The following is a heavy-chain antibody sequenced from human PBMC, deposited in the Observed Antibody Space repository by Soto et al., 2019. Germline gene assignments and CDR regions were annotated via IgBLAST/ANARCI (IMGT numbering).Heavy chain of an antibody. V-gene: IGHV1-69*01. D-gene: IGHD6-19*01. Sequence: QVQLVQSGAEVKKPGSSVKVSCKASGGTFSSYAISWVRQAPGQGLEWMGGIIPIFGTANYAQKFQGRVTITADESTSTAYMELSSLRSEDTAEYYCARVPQGIAVAIYFDYWGQGTLVTVSS. J-gene: IGHJ4*02. CDR1: GGTFSSYA. CDR2: IIPIFGTA. CDR3: ARVPQGIAVAIYFDY.